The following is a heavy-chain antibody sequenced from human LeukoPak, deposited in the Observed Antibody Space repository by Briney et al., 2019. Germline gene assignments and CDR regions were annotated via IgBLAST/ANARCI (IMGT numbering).Heavy chain of an antibody. CDR1: GFPLSSYA. Sequence: GGSLRLSCAASGFPLSSYAMSWVRQAPGKGLEWVSATSSSDAGTYYADSVRGRFTISRDNSKNTLYLQMNSLRVEDAAVYYCARAPVTSCRGAYCYPFDYWAREPWSPSPQ. CDR2: TSSSDAGT. J-gene: IGHJ4*02. V-gene: IGHV3-23*01. D-gene: IGHD2-21*01. CDR3: ARAPVTSCRGAYCYPFDY.